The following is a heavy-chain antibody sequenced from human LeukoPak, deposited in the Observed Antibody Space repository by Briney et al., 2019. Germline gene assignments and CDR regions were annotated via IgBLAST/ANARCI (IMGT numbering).Heavy chain of an antibody. Sequence: PGGSLRLSCAASGFTFSSYWMSWVRQAPGKGLEWVANIKQDGSEKYYVDSVKGRFTISRDNAKNSLYLQMNSLRAEDTAVYYCARSDIFFRYYYYGMDVWGQGTTVTVSS. J-gene: IGHJ6*02. CDR2: IKQDGSEK. V-gene: IGHV3-7*01. D-gene: IGHD3-9*01. CDR3: ARSDIFFRYYYYGMDV. CDR1: GFTFSSYW.